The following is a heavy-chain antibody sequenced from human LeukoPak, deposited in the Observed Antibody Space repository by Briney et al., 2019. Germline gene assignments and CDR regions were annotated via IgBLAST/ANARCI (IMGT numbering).Heavy chain of an antibody. CDR2: VSGGGATT. V-gene: IGHV3-23*01. D-gene: IGHD6-19*01. J-gene: IGHJ4*02. CDR1: GFTFSTYA. CDR3: AKDIAVAGTTFDY. Sequence: PGGSLRLSCAASGFTFSTYAMNWVRQAPGKGLEWVSVVSGGGATTNYADSVKDRFTISRDNSKNTVYLQMNSLRAEDTAVYYCAKDIAVAGTTFDYWGQGTLVTVSS.